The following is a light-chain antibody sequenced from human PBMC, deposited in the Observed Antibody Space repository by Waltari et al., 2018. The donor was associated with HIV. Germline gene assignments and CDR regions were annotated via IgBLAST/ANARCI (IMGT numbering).Light chain of an antibody. CDR1: SSEVGSYNL. CDR2: DGI. CDR3: CSCAGSSLRM. J-gene: IGLJ3*02. V-gene: IGLV2-23*01. Sequence: QSALTQPASVSGSPGQSITISCTGTSSEVGSYNLVSWYQQHPGKGPNLVIYDGINRPSAVSNRICDSKSGNTAYLTISGLRVEDEADYYCCSCAGSSLRMFGGGTKLTVL.